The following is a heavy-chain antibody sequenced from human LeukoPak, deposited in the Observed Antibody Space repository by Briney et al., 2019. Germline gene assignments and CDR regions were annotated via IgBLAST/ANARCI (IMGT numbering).Heavy chain of an antibody. V-gene: IGHV3-7*01. D-gene: IGHD5-24*01. J-gene: IGHJ4*02. CDR3: AREIDMATILFDY. Sequence: GGSLRLSCAASGFTFSSYWMSWVRQAPGKGLEWVANIKQVGSEKYYVDSVKGRFTISRDNAKNSLYLQMNSLRAEDTAVYYCAREIDMATILFDYWGQGTLVTVSS. CDR1: GFTFSSYW. CDR2: IKQVGSEK.